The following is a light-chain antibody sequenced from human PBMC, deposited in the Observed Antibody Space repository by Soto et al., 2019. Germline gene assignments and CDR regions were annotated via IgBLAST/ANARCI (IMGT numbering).Light chain of an antibody. CDR1: QCVSNN. CDR3: YEDYGYSPLT. V-gene: IGKV3-15*01. CDR2: GAS. J-gene: IGKJ4*01. Sequence: GVTLSAATVSVYQREKASLSGRVSQCVSNNLAWFQQKPGQVPRLLIYGASNRATGVSARFSGSGSGTEFTLTVISLLHAEFATCYSYEDYGYSPLTFGGGTRL.